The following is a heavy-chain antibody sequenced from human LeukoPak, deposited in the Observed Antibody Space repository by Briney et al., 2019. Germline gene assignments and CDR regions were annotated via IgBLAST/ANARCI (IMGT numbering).Heavy chain of an antibody. CDR1: GGSFSAYY. V-gene: IGHV4-34*01. D-gene: IGHD1-26*01. CDR2: INHSGGT. Sequence: PSETLSLTCAVYGGSFSAYYGSWIRQPPGKGLEWIGEINHSGGTNYNPSLKSRVTISVDTSKNQFSLKLSSVTAADTAVYYCARYPSGSYYGGKDAFDIWGQGTMVTVSS. CDR3: ARYPSGSYYGGKDAFDI. J-gene: IGHJ3*02.